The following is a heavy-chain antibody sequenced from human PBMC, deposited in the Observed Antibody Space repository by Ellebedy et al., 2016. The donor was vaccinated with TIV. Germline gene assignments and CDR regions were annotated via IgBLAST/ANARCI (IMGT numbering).Heavy chain of an antibody. CDR1: GYSFTGYY. CDR3: AREGDGYSSGWYYFDY. V-gene: IGHV1-2*02. D-gene: IGHD6-19*01. J-gene: IGHJ4*02. Sequence: ASVKVSCXASGYSFTGYYLHWVRQAPGQGLEWVGWINPNSGGTNYAQKFQGRVTMTRDTSISTAYMELSRLRSDDTAVYYCAREGDGYSSGWYYFDYWGQGTLVTVSS. CDR2: INPNSGGT.